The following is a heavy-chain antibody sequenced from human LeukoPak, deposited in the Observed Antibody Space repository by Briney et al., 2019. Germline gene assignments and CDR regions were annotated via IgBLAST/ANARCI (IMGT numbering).Heavy chain of an antibody. CDR3: ASIVVVIADGNY. Sequence: SGGSLRLSCVGSGFTFNDYAMSWVRHVPGKGFDWVSTISASGGTTSYADSVKGRFTISRDNSKNTLYLQMNSLRAEDTAVYYCASIVVVIADGNYWGQGTLVTVSS. D-gene: IGHD2-21*01. V-gene: IGHV3-23*01. CDR1: GFTFNDYA. J-gene: IGHJ4*02. CDR2: ISASGGTT.